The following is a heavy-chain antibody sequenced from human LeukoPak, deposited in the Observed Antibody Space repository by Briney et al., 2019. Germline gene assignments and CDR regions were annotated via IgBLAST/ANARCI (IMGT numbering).Heavy chain of an antibody. CDR1: GFTFGDYA. Sequence: PGGSLRLSCTASGFTFGDYAMSWVRQAPGKGLEWVGFIRSKAYGGTTEYAASVKGRFTISRDDSESIAFLQMNSLKTEDTAVYYCTRAEGNWNYEGGYYFDYWGQGTLVTVSS. J-gene: IGHJ4*02. CDR2: IRSKAYGGTT. CDR3: TRAEGNWNYEGGYYFDY. V-gene: IGHV3-49*04. D-gene: IGHD1-7*01.